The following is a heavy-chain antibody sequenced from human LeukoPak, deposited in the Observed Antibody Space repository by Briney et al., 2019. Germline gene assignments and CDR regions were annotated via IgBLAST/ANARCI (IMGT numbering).Heavy chain of an antibody. D-gene: IGHD3-22*01. V-gene: IGHV4-39*01. CDR1: GGFISSSSYY. J-gene: IGHJ6*02. Sequence: SETLSLTCTVSGGFISSSSYYWGWIRQPPGKGLEWIGSIYYSGSTYYNPSLKSRVTISVDTSKNQFSLKLSSVTAADTAVYYCASLTSSSGYSIYYYYGMDVWGQGTTVTVSS. CDR2: IYYSGST. CDR3: ASLTSSSGYSIYYYYGMDV.